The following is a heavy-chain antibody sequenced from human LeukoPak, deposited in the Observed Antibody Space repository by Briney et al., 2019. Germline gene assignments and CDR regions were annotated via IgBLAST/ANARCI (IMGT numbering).Heavy chain of an antibody. Sequence: SETLSLTCTVSGGSISSYYGSWMRQPPGKGLEWIGYIYYSGSTNYNPSLKSRVTISVDTSKNQFSLKLSSVTAADTAVYYCARSKDDAFDIWGQGTMVTVSS. V-gene: IGHV4-59*01. CDR1: GGSISSYY. J-gene: IGHJ3*02. CDR3: ARSKDDAFDI. CDR2: IYYSGST.